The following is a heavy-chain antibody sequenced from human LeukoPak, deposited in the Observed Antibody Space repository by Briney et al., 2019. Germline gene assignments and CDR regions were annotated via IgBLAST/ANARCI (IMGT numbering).Heavy chain of an antibody. CDR1: GFTFSSYG. CDR2: ISYDGSNK. Sequence: GRSLRLSCAASGFTFSSYGMHWVRQAPGKGLEWVAVISYDGSNKYYADFVKGRFTISRDNSKNTLYLQMNSLRAEDTAVYYCAKGSSWADWGQGTLVTVSS. D-gene: IGHD6-13*01. V-gene: IGHV3-30*18. J-gene: IGHJ4*02. CDR3: AKGSSWAD.